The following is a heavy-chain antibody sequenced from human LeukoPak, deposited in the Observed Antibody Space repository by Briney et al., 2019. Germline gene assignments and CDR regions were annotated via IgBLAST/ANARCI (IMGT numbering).Heavy chain of an antibody. CDR1: GGSISSYY. D-gene: IGHD3-16*01. CDR2: IYYSGST. CDR3: AGSYDFVVDY. V-gene: IGHV4-59*08. J-gene: IGHJ4*02. Sequence: SETLSLTCTVSGGSISSYYWSWIRQPLGKGLEWIGYIYYSGSTNYNPSLKSRVTISVDTSKNQFSLKLSSVTAADTAVYYCAGSYDFVVDYWGQGTLVTVSS.